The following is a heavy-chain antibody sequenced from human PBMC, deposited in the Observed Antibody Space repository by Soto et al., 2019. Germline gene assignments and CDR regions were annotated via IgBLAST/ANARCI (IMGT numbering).Heavy chain of an antibody. CDR2: IYHSGST. J-gene: IGHJ5*02. CDR3: ARDGGTAMVLDP. D-gene: IGHD2-2*01. Sequence: QVQLQESGPGLVKPSQTLSLTCTVSGASISSNGYYWNWIRQHPGTGLEWIGYIYHSGSTYYNPSVKSRVTISLDISKNRFSLNLSSVTAADTAIYYCARDGGTAMVLDPWGQGTLVTVSA. V-gene: IGHV4-31*03. CDR1: GASISSNGYY.